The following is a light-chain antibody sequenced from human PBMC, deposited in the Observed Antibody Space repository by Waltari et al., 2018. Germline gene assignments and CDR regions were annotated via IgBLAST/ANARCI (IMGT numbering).Light chain of an antibody. CDR2: EVS. CDR3: SSYADSNKFRL. CDR1: SSDVGGYNH. Sequence: QSALTQPPSASGSPGQSVTISCTGTSSDVGGYNHVSWYQQHSGKAPKLIIYEVSERPSGVPDRFPGSKSGTTASLAVSGIQAEDEADYYCSSYADSNKFRLFGGGTKLTVL. J-gene: IGLJ2*01. V-gene: IGLV2-8*01.